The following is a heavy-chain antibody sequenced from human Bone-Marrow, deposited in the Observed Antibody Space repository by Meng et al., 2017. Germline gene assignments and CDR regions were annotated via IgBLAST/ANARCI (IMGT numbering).Heavy chain of an antibody. V-gene: IGHV1-69*13. CDR1: GGTFSSYA. D-gene: IGHD2-15*01. CDR2: IIPIFGTA. J-gene: IGHJ3*02. Sequence: SVKVSCKASGGTFSSYAISWVRQAPGQGLEWMGGIIPIFGTANYAQKFQGRVTITADESTSTAYMELSSLRSEDTAVYYCARDCSGGSCYYGNDAFDIWGQGTMVTVSS. CDR3: ARDCSGGSCYYGNDAFDI.